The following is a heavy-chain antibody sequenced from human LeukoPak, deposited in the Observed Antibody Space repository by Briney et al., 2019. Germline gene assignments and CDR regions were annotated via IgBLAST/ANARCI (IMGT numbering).Heavy chain of an antibody. V-gene: IGHV5-51*01. CDR3: ATPDSSDDAFDI. CDR2: IYAGDSDT. J-gene: IGHJ3*02. CDR1: GYIFSSYW. Sequence: GESLKISCKGSGYIFSSYWIGWVRQMPGKGLEWMGIIYAGDSDTRYSPSFQGQVTFSADKSISTAYLQWSSLKASDTAMYYCATPDSSDDAFDIWGQGTMVTVSS. D-gene: IGHD3-22*01.